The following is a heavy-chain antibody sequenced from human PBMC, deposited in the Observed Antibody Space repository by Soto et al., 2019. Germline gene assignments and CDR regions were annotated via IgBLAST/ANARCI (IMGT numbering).Heavy chain of an antibody. J-gene: IGHJ6*02. CDR1: GYTFTSYG. CDR3: AGDPDHSSAYYHRYYYGKDV. V-gene: IGHV1-3*01. D-gene: IGHD3-22*01. Sequence: ASVKVSCKASGYTFTSYGIHWVRQAPGQRLEWTGWINAGNGNTKYSEGFQGRVTITRDTSESTAYLELSSLRSEDTAVYYCAGDPDHSSAYYHRYYYGKDVWGQGTTVSASS. CDR2: INAGNGNT.